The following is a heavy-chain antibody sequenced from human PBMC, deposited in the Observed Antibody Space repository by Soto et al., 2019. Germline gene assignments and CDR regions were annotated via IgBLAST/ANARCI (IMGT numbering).Heavy chain of an antibody. D-gene: IGHD3-16*01. V-gene: IGHV3-13*01. CDR3: ASGGLYI. Sequence: EVQLVESGGGWVQPGGSLRLSCAASGFTFSNYDMHWVRQTSGKGLEWVAGIGTDGDTFYPGSVKGRFSISREDAKNSFYLQMNSLRAEDTAVYYCASGGLYICGQGTLVTVSS. J-gene: IGHJ4*02. CDR1: GFTFSNYD. CDR2: IGTDGDT.